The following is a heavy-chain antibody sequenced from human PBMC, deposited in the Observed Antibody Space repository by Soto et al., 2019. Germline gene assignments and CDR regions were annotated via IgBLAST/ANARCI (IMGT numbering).Heavy chain of an antibody. CDR1: GGCFGCYY. CDR3: ARGVLY. V-gene: IGHV4-34*01. CDR2: INHSGST. Sequence: TEPMSLKCAVYGGCFGCYYWSWIRQPPGKGLEWIGEINHSGSTNYNPSLKSRVTISVDTSKNQFSLKLSSVTAADTAVYFCARGVLYWGQGTLVTVS. J-gene: IGHJ4*02. D-gene: IGHD1-1*01.